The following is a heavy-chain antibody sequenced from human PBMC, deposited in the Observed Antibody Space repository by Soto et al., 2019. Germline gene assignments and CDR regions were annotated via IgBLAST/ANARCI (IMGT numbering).Heavy chain of an antibody. CDR3: GRGGGFVSPIVVVKDAFDI. V-gene: IGHV1-46*01. Sequence: ASVKVSCKASGYTFTSYYMHWVRQAPGQELEWMGIINPSGGSTSDAQKFQGRVTMTRDTSTSTVYMELSSLRSEDTAVYYCGRGGGFVSPIVVVKDAFDIWGQGTMVTVSS. CDR1: GYTFTSYY. D-gene: IGHD3-22*01. J-gene: IGHJ3*02. CDR2: INPSGGST.